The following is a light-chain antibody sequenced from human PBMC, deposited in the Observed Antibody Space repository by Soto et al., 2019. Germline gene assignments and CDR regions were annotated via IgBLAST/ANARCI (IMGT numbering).Light chain of an antibody. Sequence: EIVMTQSPATLSVSPGERATLSCRASQSVSSSYLVWSQQKPGQAPRLLIFGTSSRATGIPDGFSGSGSGTNFTLAISRLEPEDSAVYYCQQYGSSPTWTFGQGTKVDIK. CDR2: GTS. CDR3: QQYGSSPTWT. V-gene: IGKV3-20*01. CDR1: QSVSSSY. J-gene: IGKJ1*01.